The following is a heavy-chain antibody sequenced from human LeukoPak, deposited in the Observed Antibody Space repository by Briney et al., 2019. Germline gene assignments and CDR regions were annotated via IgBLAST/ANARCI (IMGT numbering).Heavy chain of an antibody. Sequence: ESLKISCKGSGYSFTSYWIGWVRQMPGKGLEWMGIIYPGDSDTRYSPSFQGQVTISADKSISTAYLQWSSLKASDTAMYYCARQKVRGVINNWFDPWGQGTLVTVSS. V-gene: IGHV5-51*01. CDR1: GYSFTSYW. CDR2: IYPGDSDT. CDR3: ARQKVRGVINNWFDP. J-gene: IGHJ5*02. D-gene: IGHD3-10*01.